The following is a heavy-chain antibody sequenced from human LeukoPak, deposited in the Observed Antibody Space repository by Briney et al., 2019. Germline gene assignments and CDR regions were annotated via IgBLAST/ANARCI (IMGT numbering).Heavy chain of an antibody. Sequence: PGGSLRLSCAASGFTFSSYATSWVRQAPGKGLEWVSAISGRGYRTYYADSVKGRFTISRDNSKNMLYLQMNSLRAEDTAVYYCAKEQSSSGFFDYWGQGTLVTVSS. D-gene: IGHD6-6*01. CDR2: ISGRGYRT. J-gene: IGHJ4*02. CDR3: AKEQSSSGFFDY. CDR1: GFTFSSYA. V-gene: IGHV3-23*01.